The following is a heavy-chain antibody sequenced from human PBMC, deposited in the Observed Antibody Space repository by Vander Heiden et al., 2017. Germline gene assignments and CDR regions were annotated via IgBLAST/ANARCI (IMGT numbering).Heavy chain of an antibody. Sequence: EVQLVASGGGLVKPGGSLRLPGPASRSRFSSYRMDWVRQARGKGLEWVSSISSSSSYIYYADSVKGRFTISRDNAKNSLYLQMKSLRAEDTAVYYCARAKGRYFDFDYWGQGTLVAVSS. CDR3: ARAKGRYFDFDY. J-gene: IGHJ4*02. CDR1: RSRFSSYR. D-gene: IGHD3-9*01. CDR2: ISSSSSYI. V-gene: IGHV3-21*01.